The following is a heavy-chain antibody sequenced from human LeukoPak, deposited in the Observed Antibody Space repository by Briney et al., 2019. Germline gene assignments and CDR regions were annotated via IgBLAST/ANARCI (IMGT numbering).Heavy chain of an antibody. V-gene: IGHV4-59*08. D-gene: IGHD6-19*01. CDR2: IYDGRDT. CDR1: GASTSRRY. CDR3: AQTTGWPGFDF. Sequence: PSETLSLTCSASGASTSRRYWSWIRQSPGRTLEWIGHIYDGRDTKYNPSLTSRVTILVDTSRNQFSLSLTSVTAADTAIYYCAQTTGWPGFDFWGPGALVTVSS. J-gene: IGHJ4*02.